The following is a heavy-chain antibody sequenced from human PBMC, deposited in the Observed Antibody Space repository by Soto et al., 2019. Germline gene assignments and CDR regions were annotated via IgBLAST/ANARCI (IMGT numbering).Heavy chain of an antibody. CDR3: AKRDCSGGSCYLSLGWFDP. Sequence: PGGSLRLSCAVSGFTFNTYAVSWVRQAPGQGLEWVSGLSGSDDTTYYADSVKGRFTMSRDKSKKIVYLQMNNLRAGDTALYYCAKRDCSGGSCYLSLGWFDPWGQGTLVTVSS. CDR1: GFTFNTYA. J-gene: IGHJ5*02. CDR2: LSGSDDTT. D-gene: IGHD2-15*01. V-gene: IGHV3-23*01.